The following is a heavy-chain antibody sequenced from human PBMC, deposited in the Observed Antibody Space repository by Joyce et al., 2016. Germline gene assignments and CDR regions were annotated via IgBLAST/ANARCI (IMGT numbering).Heavy chain of an antibody. D-gene: IGHD6-25*01. V-gene: IGHV3-30*18. CDR2: ISNDGKNK. CDR1: GFTFRSYG. CDR3: AKDRETSAVLDF. Sequence: QAQLVESGGGVVQPGRSLRLSCAVSGFTFRSYGMHWVRQAPGKGVEWVEVISNDGKNKNYADSVKGRFTVSRDNSKKILSLQMNSLRPEDTAVYYCAKDRETSAVLDFWGQGTPVTVSS. J-gene: IGHJ4*02.